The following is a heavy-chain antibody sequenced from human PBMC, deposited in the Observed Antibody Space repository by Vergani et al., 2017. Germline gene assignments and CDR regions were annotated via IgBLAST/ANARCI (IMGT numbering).Heavy chain of an antibody. V-gene: IGHV4-34*01. CDR1: GGSFSGYY. D-gene: IGHD6-6*01. CDR3: ARGRRSIAAEYYYDYYMDV. J-gene: IGHJ6*03. CDR2: INHSGST. Sequence: QVQLQQWGAGLLKPSETLSLTCAVYGGSFSGYYWSWLRQPPGKGLEWIGEINHSGSTNYNPSLKSRVTISVDTSKNQFSLKLSSVTAAATAVYYCARGRRSIAAEYYYDYYMDVWGKGTTVTVSS.